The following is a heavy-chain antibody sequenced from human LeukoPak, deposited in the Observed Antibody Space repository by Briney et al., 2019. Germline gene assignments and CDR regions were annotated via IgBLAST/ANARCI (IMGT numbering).Heavy chain of an antibody. Sequence: WASVKVSCKASGGTFSSYAISWVRQAPGQGLEWMGRIIPILGIANYAQKFQGRVTTTADKSTSTAYMELSRLRSDDTAVYYCARARYVWGSYRSPFDYWGQGTLVTVSS. V-gene: IGHV1-69*04. J-gene: IGHJ4*02. D-gene: IGHD3-16*02. CDR3: ARARYVWGSYRSPFDY. CDR1: GGTFSSYA. CDR2: IIPILGIA.